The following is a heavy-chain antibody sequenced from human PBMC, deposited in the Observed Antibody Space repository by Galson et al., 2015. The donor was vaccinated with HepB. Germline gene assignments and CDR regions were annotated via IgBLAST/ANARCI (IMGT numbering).Heavy chain of an antibody. V-gene: IGHV3-53*04. CDR1: GFTVSSNY. Sequence: SLRLSCAASGFTVSSNYMSWVRQAPGKGLEWVSVIYSGGSTYYADSVKGRFTISRHNSKNTLYLQMNSLRAEDTAVYYCATRIAAALGVGDYWGQGTLVTVSS. D-gene: IGHD6-13*01. CDR3: ATRIAAALGVGDY. CDR2: IYSGGST. J-gene: IGHJ4*02.